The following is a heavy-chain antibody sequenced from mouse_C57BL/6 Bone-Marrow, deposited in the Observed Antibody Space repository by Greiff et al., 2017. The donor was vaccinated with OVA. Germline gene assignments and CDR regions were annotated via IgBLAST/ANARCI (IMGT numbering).Heavy chain of an antibody. Sequence: EVMLVESGGGLVQPKGSLKLSCAASGFSFNTYAMNWVRQAPGKGLEWVARIRSKSNNYATYYADSVKDRFTISRDDSESMLYLQMNNLKTEDTAMYYCVRPLITTGVGYAMDYWGQGTSVTVSS. CDR1: GFSFNTYA. CDR3: VRPLITTGVGYAMDY. J-gene: IGHJ4*01. CDR2: IRSKSNNYAT. V-gene: IGHV10-1*01. D-gene: IGHD1-1*01.